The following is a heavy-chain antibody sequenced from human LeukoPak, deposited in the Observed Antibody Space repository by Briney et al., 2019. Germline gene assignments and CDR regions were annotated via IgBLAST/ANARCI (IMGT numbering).Heavy chain of an antibody. CDR3: VRSEMGGYTFDY. V-gene: IGHV4-59*01. Sequence: SETLSLTCTASGGSISNYYWTWIRQPPGKGLEWIGYINYSGSTNYNPSLKSRVTISVDRSKNQFSLNLSSVTAADTAVYYCVRSEMGGYTFDYWGQGTLVTVSP. D-gene: IGHD5-24*01. CDR2: INYSGST. J-gene: IGHJ4*02. CDR1: GGSISNYY.